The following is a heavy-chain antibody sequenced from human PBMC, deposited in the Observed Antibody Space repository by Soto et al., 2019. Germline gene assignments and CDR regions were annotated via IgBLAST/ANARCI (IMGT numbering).Heavy chain of an antibody. CDR3: AKANAHIPFDS. V-gene: IGHV3-30*18. Sequence: QVQLVESGGGVVQPGRSLRLSCAASGFTFSSDGMHWVRQAPGKGLEWVAVISYDGSSQYYAVSVQGRFAISRDNSKNTLYLQMNSLRPEDTALYYCAKANAHIPFDSWGQGTLVTVPS. J-gene: IGHJ4*02. CDR1: GFTFSSDG. D-gene: IGHD2-21*01. CDR2: ISYDGSSQ.